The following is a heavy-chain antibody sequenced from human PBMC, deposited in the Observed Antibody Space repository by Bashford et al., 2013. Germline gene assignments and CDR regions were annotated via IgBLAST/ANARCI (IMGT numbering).Heavy chain of an antibody. D-gene: IGHD2-15*01. CDR3: ARRMPTHYFFDY. J-gene: IGHJ4*01. CDR1: GGSISTNNW. CDR2: IYHSGST. V-gene: IGHV4-4*02. Sequence: SETLSLTCAVSGGSISTNNWWTWVRQSPGKGLEWIAEIYHSGSTSYNPSLKSRVTISIDKSKNKFSLNLSSVTAADTAMYYCARRMPTHYFFDYWGRGTLVTVSS.